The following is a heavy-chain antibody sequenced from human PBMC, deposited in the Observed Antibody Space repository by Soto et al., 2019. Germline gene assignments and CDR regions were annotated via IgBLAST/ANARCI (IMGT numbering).Heavy chain of an antibody. D-gene: IGHD2-15*01. CDR1: GFPFSSYV. V-gene: IGHV3-21*01. Sequence: GGSLRLSCAASGFPFSSYVMNWVRPAPGKGLEWVSSISSSSSYIYYADSVKGRFTISRDNAKNSLYLQMNSLRAEDTAVYYCARVGARYCSGGSCSTDYWGQGTLVTVSS. CDR3: ARVGARYCSGGSCSTDY. J-gene: IGHJ4*02. CDR2: ISSSSSYI.